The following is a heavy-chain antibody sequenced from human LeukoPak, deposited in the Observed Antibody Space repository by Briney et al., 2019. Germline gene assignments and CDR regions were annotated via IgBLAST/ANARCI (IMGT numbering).Heavy chain of an antibody. CDR3: ARDDVLPAPNWLRPFDY. CDR2: ISAYNDNT. J-gene: IGHJ4*02. D-gene: IGHD5-12*01. V-gene: IGHV1-18*04. CDR1: GYSFRSYG. Sequence: ASVKVSCKASGYSFRSYGISWVRQAPGQGLEWMGWISAYNDNTDYAQKFQGRVTMTRDTSTSTAYMELRSLRSNDTAMYYCARDDVLPAPNWLRPFDYWGQGTRVTVSS.